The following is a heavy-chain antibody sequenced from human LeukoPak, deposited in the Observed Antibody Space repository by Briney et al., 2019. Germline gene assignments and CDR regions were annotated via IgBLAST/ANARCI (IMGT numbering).Heavy chain of an antibody. CDR3: AKEGGHDFWSGYYLN. CDR2: IKTDASEK. J-gene: IGHJ4*02. CDR1: GFIFSNCW. D-gene: IGHD3-3*01. Sequence: QSGGSLRLSCETSGFIFSNCWMTWVRQAPGKGLEWVANIKTDASEKYYADSVKGRFTISRDNSKNTLYLQMNSLRAEDTAVYYCAKEGGHDFWSGYYLNWGQGTLVTVSS. V-gene: IGHV3-7*03.